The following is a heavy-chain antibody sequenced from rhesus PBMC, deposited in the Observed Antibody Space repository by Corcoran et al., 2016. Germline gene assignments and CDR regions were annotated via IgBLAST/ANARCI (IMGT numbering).Heavy chain of an antibody. CDR1: GGSISDYYY. CDR2: IYGGSGST. Sequence: QVQLQESGPGLVKPSETLSLTCAVYGGSISDYYYWSWIRQPPGKGLEWIGQIYGGSGSTYYNPSLKSRVTVSKDTSKNQFSLKLSSVTAADTAVYYCARGGYEYSNSEYFDYWGQGVLVTVSS. D-gene: IGHD4-23*01. V-gene: IGHV4-143*01. J-gene: IGHJ4*01. CDR3: ARGGYEYSNSEYFDY.